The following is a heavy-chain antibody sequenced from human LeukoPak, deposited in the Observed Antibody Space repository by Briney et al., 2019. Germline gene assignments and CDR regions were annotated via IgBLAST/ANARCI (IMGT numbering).Heavy chain of an antibody. CDR1: GFTFSSYA. CDR2: ISGSGGST. J-gene: IGHJ5*02. Sequence: GGSLRLSCAASGFTFSSYAMSWVRQAPGKGLEWVSAISGSGGSTYYADSVKGRFTISRDNSKNTLYLQMNSLRAEDTAVYYCAKDLSKEYYDSSGYFSWGQGTLVTVSS. V-gene: IGHV3-23*01. CDR3: AKDLSKEYYDSSGYFS. D-gene: IGHD3-22*01.